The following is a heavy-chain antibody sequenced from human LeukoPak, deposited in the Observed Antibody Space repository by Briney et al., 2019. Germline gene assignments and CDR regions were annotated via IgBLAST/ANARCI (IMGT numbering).Heavy chain of an antibody. Sequence: GSSVKVSCKASGYTFTSYGISWVRQAPGHGLEWMGWISAYNGNTNYAQKLQGRVTMTTDTSTSTGYMELRSLRSDDTAVYYCARSYNWNTYRFDYWGQGTLVTVSS. CDR2: ISAYNGNT. CDR3: ARSYNWNTYRFDY. D-gene: IGHD1/OR15-1a*01. J-gene: IGHJ4*02. V-gene: IGHV1-18*01. CDR1: GYTFTSYG.